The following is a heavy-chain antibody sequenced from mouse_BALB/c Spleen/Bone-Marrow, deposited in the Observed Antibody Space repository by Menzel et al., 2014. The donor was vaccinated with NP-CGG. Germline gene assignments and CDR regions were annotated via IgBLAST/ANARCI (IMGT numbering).Heavy chain of an antibody. CDR2: IYYSGTI. CDR1: GISITTGNYR. V-gene: IGHV3-5*02. D-gene: IGHD2-4*01. J-gene: IGHJ2*01. Sequence: EVKLVESGPGLVKPSQPVSLTCTVTGISITTGNYRWSWIRQFPGNKLEWIGYIYYSGTITYNPSLTSRTTITRDTSKNQFFLKMNSLTAEDTATYYCARGAMITTGYFDYWGQGTTLTVSS. CDR3: ARGAMITTGYFDY.